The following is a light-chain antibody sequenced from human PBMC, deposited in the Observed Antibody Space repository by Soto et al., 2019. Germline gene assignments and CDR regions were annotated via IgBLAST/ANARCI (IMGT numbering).Light chain of an antibody. J-gene: IGLJ2*01. Sequence: QSVLTQPPSVSAAPGQTVTISCSGSSSNIGNNYVSWYQQLPGTAPKLLIYDNNKRPSGIPDRFSGSKSGTSATLGITGLQTGDEADYYCATWDFSLSAVVFGGGTKLTVL. CDR3: ATWDFSLSAVV. CDR2: DNN. CDR1: SSNIGNNY. V-gene: IGLV1-51*01.